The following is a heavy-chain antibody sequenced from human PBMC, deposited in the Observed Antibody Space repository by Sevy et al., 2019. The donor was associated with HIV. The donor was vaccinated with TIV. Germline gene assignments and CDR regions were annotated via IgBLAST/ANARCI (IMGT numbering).Heavy chain of an antibody. CDR3: ARLKVPAAILGAFDY. D-gene: IGHD2-2*01. J-gene: IGHJ4*02. CDR2: IYPGDSDT. Sequence: GESLKISCKGSGYSFTSYWIGWVRQMPGKGLEWMGIIYPGDSDTRYSPSFQGQVTISAAKSISTAYLQWSSLKASDTAMYYCARLKVPAAILGAFDYWGQGTLVTVSS. CDR1: GYSFTSYW. V-gene: IGHV5-51*01.